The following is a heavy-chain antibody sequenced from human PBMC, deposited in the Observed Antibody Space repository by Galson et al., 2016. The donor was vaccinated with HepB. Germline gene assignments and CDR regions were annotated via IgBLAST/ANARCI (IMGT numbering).Heavy chain of an antibody. Sequence: SLRLSCAASGFTFSSYGMHWVRQAPGKGLEWVAIIDGSKTYYADFVEGRFTISRDKSKNTLYLQMNSLKNEDTGVYFCAKDRVRGHYFEGFDSWGQGTLVTVSS. V-gene: IGHV3-30*18. J-gene: IGHJ5*01. CDR1: GFTFSSYG. D-gene: IGHD3-3*01. CDR3: AKDRVRGHYFEGFDS. CDR2: IDGSKT.